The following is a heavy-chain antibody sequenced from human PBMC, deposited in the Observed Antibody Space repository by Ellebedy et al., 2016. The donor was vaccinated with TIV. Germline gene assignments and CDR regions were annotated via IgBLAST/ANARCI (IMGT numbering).Heavy chain of an antibody. J-gene: IGHJ4*02. Sequence: PGGSLRLSCAASGFTFSSFSMSRVRQAPGKGLEWVSSITSGGDYVHYADSVKGRFTISRDNANNSLYLQMDSLRAEDTAVYYCARDRAVAAAADYWGQGTLVTVSS. CDR2: ITSGGDYV. CDR3: ARDRAVAAAADY. D-gene: IGHD6-19*01. CDR1: GFTFSSFS. V-gene: IGHV3-21*01.